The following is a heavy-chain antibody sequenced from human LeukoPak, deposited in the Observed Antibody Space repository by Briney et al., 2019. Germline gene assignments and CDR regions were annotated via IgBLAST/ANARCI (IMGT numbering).Heavy chain of an antibody. D-gene: IGHD1-26*01. J-gene: IGHJ4*02. CDR3: ARDPSAQWELLRFDY. Sequence: PGGSLRLSCAASGFTFSSYGMHWVRQAPGKGLEWVAVIWYDGSNKYYADSVKGRFTISRDNSKNTLYLQMNSLRAEDTAVYYCARDPSAQWELLRFDYWGQGTLVTVSS. V-gene: IGHV3-33*01. CDR1: GFTFSSYG. CDR2: IWYDGSNK.